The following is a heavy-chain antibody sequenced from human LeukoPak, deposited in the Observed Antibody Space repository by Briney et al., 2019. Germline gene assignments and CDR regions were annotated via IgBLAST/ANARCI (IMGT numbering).Heavy chain of an antibody. Sequence: VASVKVSCKASGGTFSSYAISWVRQAPGQGLEWMGGIIPIFGTANYAQKFQGRVTITADESTSTAYMELSSLRSEDTAVYYCAREYNWNFGDYFDYWGQGTLVTVSS. J-gene: IGHJ4*02. CDR3: AREYNWNFGDYFDY. V-gene: IGHV1-69*13. D-gene: IGHD1-7*01. CDR2: IIPIFGTA. CDR1: GGTFSSYA.